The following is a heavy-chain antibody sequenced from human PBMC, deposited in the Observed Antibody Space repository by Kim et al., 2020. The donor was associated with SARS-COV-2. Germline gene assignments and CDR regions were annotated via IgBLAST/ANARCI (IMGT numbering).Heavy chain of an antibody. V-gene: IGHV4-34*01. CDR3: ARGRVGSYYKHPFDY. Sequence: SETLSLTCAVYGGSFSGYYWSWIRQPPGKGLEWIGEINHSGSTNYNPSLKSRVTISVVTSKNQFSLKLSSVTAADTAVYYCARGRVGSYYKHPFDYWGQGTLVTVSS. J-gene: IGHJ4*02. CDR1: GGSFSGYY. D-gene: IGHD1-26*01. CDR2: INHSGST.